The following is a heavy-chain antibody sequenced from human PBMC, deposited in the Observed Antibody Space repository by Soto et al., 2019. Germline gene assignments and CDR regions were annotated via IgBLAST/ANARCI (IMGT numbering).Heavy chain of an antibody. CDR1: GFSFSTYG. D-gene: IGHD1-1*01. J-gene: IGHJ4*02. CDR3: AKWNGYGDF. CDR2: VSGGSGVT. V-gene: IGHV3-23*01. Sequence: XESLRLSFAVSGFSFSTYGVTWVRQAPGKGLEWVCGVSGGSGVTHYADSVKGRFTITGDDSKNTVYLQMHSLRVEDTAVYYCAKWNGYGDFWGQGTLVTVSS.